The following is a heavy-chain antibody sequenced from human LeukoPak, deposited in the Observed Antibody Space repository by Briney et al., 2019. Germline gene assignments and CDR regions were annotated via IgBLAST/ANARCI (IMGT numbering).Heavy chain of an antibody. J-gene: IGHJ4*02. V-gene: IGHV3-53*01. CDR1: GFAVSSNY. Sequence: PGGSLRLSCAASGFAVSSNYMTWVRQAPGKGLEWVSLIYDAGGTHYADSVKGRFTLSRDNAKNTVYLQMNSLRAEDTAVYYCASGWSGFGVGYWGQGTLVTVSS. CDR3: ASGWSGFGVGY. D-gene: IGHD5-12*01. CDR2: IYDAGGT.